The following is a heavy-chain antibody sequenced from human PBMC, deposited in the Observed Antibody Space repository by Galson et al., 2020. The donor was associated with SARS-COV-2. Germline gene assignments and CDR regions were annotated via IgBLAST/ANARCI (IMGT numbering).Heavy chain of an antibody. J-gene: IGHJ5*02. CDR1: GYTFTSYY. CDR2: INPSGGST. CDR3: ARDSELLWFGENNWFDP. D-gene: IGHD3-10*01. V-gene: IGHV1-46*01. Sequence: ASVKVSCKASGYTFTSYYMHWVRQAPGQGLEWMGIINPSGGSTSYAQKFQGRVTMTRDTSTSTVYMELSSLRSEDTAVYYCARDSELLWFGENNWFDPWGQGTLVTVSS.